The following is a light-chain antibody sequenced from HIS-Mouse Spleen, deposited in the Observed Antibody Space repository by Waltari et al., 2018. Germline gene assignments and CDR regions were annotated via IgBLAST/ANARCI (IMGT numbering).Light chain of an antibody. CDR1: KLGDKY. CDR3: QAWDSSTYV. V-gene: IGLV3-1*01. CDR2: QDS. Sequence: SYELTHPPSVSVSPGQTASITCSGDKLGDKYACWYQQKPGQSPVLVIYQDSKRPSGLPERFSGSNSGNTATLTISGTQAMDEADYYCQAWDSSTYVFGTGTKVTVL. J-gene: IGLJ1*01.